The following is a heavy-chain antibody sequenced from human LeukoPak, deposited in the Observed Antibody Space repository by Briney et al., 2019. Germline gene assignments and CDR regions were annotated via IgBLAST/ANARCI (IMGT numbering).Heavy chain of an antibody. D-gene: IGHD2-2*02. V-gene: IGHV4-61*05. J-gene: IGHJ3*02. CDR3: AREDCSSTSCYSDDAFDI. CDR1: GGSISSSSYY. Sequence: SETLSLTCTVSGGSISSSSYYWGWIRQPPGEGLEWIGYIYYTGSTNYSPSLKSRVTISVDTSKNQFSLKLRSVTAADTAVYYCAREDCSSTSCYSDDAFDIWGRGTMVTVSS. CDR2: IYYTGST.